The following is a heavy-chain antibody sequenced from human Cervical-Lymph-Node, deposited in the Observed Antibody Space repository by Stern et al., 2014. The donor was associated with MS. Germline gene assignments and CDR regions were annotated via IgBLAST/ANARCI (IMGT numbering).Heavy chain of an antibody. CDR3: ARYDDYGDLRSSFDI. CDR1: GFSLTTSGVC. V-gene: IGHV2-70*01. Sequence: QVTLRESGPALVKPTQTLTLTCTFSGFSLTTSGVCVTWIRQPPGKALEWLALIDWDDDKSYSTSLKTRLTISKDASKNQVVLTMTNMDPVDTATYYCARYDDYGDLRSSFDIWGQGTMVTISS. CDR2: IDWDDDK. D-gene: IGHD4-17*01. J-gene: IGHJ3*02.